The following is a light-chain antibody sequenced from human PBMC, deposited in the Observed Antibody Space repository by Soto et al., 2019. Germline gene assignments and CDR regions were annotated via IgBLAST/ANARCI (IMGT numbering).Light chain of an antibody. Sequence: DIQMTQSPATLSASVGDRVTITCRASQSISPWLAWYQQIPGEAPKLLIYKASSLESWVPSRFGGSGSGTEFTLTISSLQPDDVATYYCQQYATYWTFGQGTKVDIK. CDR2: KAS. V-gene: IGKV1-5*03. CDR1: QSISPW. J-gene: IGKJ1*01. CDR3: QQYATYWT.